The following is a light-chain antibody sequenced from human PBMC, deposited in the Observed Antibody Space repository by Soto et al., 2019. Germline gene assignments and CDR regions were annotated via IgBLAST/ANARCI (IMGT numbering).Light chain of an antibody. CDR1: QSVSSSY. Sequence: EIVLTQSPGTLSLSPRERATLSCRASQSVSSSYLAWYQQKPGQAPRLLIYGASSRATGIPDRFSGSGSGTDFPLTISRLEPEDFAVYYCQQYGGSPPWTFGQGTKVEIK. J-gene: IGKJ1*01. CDR2: GAS. V-gene: IGKV3-20*01. CDR3: QQYGGSPPWT.